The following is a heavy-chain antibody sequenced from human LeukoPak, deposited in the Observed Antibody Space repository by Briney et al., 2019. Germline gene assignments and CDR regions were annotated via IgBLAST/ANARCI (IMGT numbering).Heavy chain of an antibody. D-gene: IGHD3-22*01. V-gene: IGHV3-48*02. CDR1: GFTFSSYS. J-gene: IGHJ5*01. CDR2: ISSSSSTI. CDR3: ARFRPDRFLEWLSHYYDSSGYYYS. Sequence: TGGSLRLSCAASGFTFSSYSMNWVRQAPGKGLEWVSYISSSSSTIYYADSVKGRFTISRDNAKNSLYLQMNSLRDEDTAAYYCARFRPDRFLEWLSHYYDSSGYYYSGGQGTLVTVSS.